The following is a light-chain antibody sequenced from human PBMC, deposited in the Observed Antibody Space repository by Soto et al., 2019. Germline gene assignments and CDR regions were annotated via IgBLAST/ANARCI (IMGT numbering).Light chain of an antibody. J-gene: IGLJ2*01. Sequence: QSALTQPASVSGSPGQSITISCTGTSSDIGRFNYVSWYQQHPGKAPKLIIYEVRERPSGVPDRFSGSKSGNTASLTVSGLQAEDEADYYCSSYGGSDNLIFGGGTKLTVL. CDR2: EVR. V-gene: IGLV2-8*01. CDR1: SSDIGRFNY. CDR3: SSYGGSDNLI.